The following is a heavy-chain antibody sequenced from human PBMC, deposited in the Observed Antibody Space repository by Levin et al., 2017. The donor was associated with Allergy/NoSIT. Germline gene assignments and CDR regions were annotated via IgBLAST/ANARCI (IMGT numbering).Heavy chain of an antibody. D-gene: IGHD3-22*01. CDR1: GFTFSSYG. Sequence: SCAASGFTFSSYGMHWVRQAPGKGLEWVAVISYDGSNKYYADSVKGRFTISRDNSKNTLYLQMNSLRAEDTAVYYCAKDWVGHYYDSSGYYSASYYYYGMDGWGQGTTVTVSS. J-gene: IGHJ6*02. CDR2: ISYDGSNK. V-gene: IGHV3-30*18. CDR3: AKDWVGHYYDSSGYYSASYYYYGMDG.